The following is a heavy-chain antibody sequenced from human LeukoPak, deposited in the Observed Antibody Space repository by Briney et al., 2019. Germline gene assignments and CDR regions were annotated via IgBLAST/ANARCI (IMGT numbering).Heavy chain of an antibody. D-gene: IGHD1-26*01. CDR3: ARVGAAWRAFDI. CDR2: ISSSSSTI. Sequence: GGSLRLSCAASGFTFSSYSMNWVRQAPGKGLEWVSYISSSSSTIYYADSAKGRFTISRDNAKNSLFLQMNSLRAEDTALYYCARVGAAWRAFDIWGQGTMVTVSS. V-gene: IGHV3-48*01. J-gene: IGHJ3*02. CDR1: GFTFSSYS.